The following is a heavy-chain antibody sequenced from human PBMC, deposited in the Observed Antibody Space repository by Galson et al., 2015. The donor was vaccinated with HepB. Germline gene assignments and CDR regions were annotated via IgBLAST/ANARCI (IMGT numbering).Heavy chain of an antibody. CDR2: IVPILDIT. J-gene: IGHJ6*02. D-gene: IGHD2-15*01. CDR1: GGTFSSYT. Sequence: SVKVSCKASGGTFSSYTISWVRQAPGQGLEWMGRIVPILDITNYAQKFQGRVTITADRSTSTAYMELSSLRSDDTAVYHCARDGGGSYNYGMDVWGQGTTVTVSS. CDR3: ARDGGGSYNYGMDV. V-gene: IGHV1-69*04.